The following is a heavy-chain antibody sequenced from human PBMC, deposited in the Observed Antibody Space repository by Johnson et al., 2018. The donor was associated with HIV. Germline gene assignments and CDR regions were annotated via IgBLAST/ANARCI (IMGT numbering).Heavy chain of an antibody. CDR1: GLSFSSYG. V-gene: IGHV3-30*03. D-gene: IGHD3-10*01. CDR3: CYGSGTYDGPAFDI. J-gene: IGHJ3*02. Sequence: QVQLVESGGGVVQPGRSVRLSCAASGLSFSSYGMEWVRQAPGKGLEWVAVISYDGSNKYYADSMKGRFTISRDNSKNTLYLQMNSLIPEDTAVYYCCYGSGTYDGPAFDIWGQGTMVTVSS. CDR2: ISYDGSNK.